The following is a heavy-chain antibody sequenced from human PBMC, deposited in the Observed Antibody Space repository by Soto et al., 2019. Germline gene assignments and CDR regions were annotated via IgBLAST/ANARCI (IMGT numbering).Heavy chain of an antibody. Sequence: SETLSLTCAVYGGSFSGYYWSWIRQPPGKGLEWIGEINHSGSTNYNPSLKSRVTISVDTSKNQFSLKLSSVTAADTAVYYCARGGNGSSTRWFDPWGQGTLVTVSS. CDR2: INHSGST. J-gene: IGHJ5*02. CDR1: GGSFSGYY. CDR3: ARGGNGSSTRWFDP. D-gene: IGHD2-2*01. V-gene: IGHV4-34*01.